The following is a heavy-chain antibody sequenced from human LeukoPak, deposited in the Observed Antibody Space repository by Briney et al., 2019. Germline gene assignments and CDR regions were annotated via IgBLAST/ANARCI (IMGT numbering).Heavy chain of an antibody. CDR1: GFTFDDYA. J-gene: IGHJ4*02. CDR2: ISGDGGST. V-gene: IGHV3-43*02. Sequence: GGSLRLSCAASGFTFDDYAMHWVRQAPGKCLEWVSLISGDGGSTYYADSVKGRFTIPRYNSKNSLYLQMNSLRTEDTALYYCAKDMSDDYGAIDYWGQGTLVTVSS. D-gene: IGHD5-12*01. CDR3: AKDMSDDYGAIDY.